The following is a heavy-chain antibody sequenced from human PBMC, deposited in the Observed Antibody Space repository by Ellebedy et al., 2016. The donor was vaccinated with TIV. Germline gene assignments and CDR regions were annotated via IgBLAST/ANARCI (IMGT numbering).Heavy chain of an antibody. D-gene: IGHD5-18*01. Sequence: GESLKISXAASGFTFSSYWMSWVRQAPGKGLEWVANIKQDGSEKYYVDSVKGRFTISRDNAKNSLYLQMNSLRAEDTAVYYCARLTAMVPPDYWGQGTLVTVSS. V-gene: IGHV3-7*03. CDR3: ARLTAMVPPDY. J-gene: IGHJ4*02. CDR2: IKQDGSEK. CDR1: GFTFSSYW.